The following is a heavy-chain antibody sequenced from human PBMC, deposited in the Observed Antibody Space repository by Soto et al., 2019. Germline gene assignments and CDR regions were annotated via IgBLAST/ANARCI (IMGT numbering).Heavy chain of an antibody. J-gene: IGHJ4*02. D-gene: IGHD2-2*01. CDR1: GFTFSSYA. CDR2: ISGSGGST. CDR3: AKRSWEIGYCSSTSCYDMFDY. Sequence: GGSLRLSCAASGFTFSSYAMSWVRQAPGKGLEWVSAISGSGGSTYYADSVKGRFTISRDNSKNTLYLQMNSLRAEDTAVYYCAKRSWEIGYCSSTSCYDMFDYWGQGTLVTVSS. V-gene: IGHV3-23*01.